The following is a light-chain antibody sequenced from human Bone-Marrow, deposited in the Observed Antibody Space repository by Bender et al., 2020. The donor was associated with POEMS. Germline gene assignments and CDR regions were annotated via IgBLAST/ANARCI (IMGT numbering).Light chain of an antibody. V-gene: IGLV1-44*01. CDR2: SSH. Sequence: QSVLTQPPSASGTPGQRVTISCSGVSSNIGAHAVNWYQHLPGTAPQLLIYSSHRRPSEVPDRFSGYRSGTSASLAISGLQSGDEAGYYCAVWDDSLNSGVFGGGTNLT. CDR1: SSNIGAHA. CDR3: AVWDDSLNSGV. J-gene: IGLJ3*02.